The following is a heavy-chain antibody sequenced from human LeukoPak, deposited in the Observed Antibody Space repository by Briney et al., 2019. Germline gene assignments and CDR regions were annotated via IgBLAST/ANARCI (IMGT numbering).Heavy chain of an antibody. Sequence: GGSLRLSCGTSGFTFDSYAMSWVRQAPGKGLEWVSTISHGGGSRYYADSVKGRFTISRDNSKNTLYLQMNSLRAEDTAVYYCAKEDYYDNSGVDYWGQGTLVTVSS. V-gene: IGHV3-23*01. D-gene: IGHD3-22*01. CDR2: ISHGGGSR. CDR1: GFTFDSYA. J-gene: IGHJ4*02. CDR3: AKEDYYDNSGVDY.